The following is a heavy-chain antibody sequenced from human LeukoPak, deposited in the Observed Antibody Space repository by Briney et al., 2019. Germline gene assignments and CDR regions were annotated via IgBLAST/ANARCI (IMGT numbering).Heavy chain of an antibody. CDR2: IIPIFGTA. Sequence: ASVKVSCKASGGTFISYAISWVRQAPGQGLEWMGRIIPIFGTANYAQKFQGRVTITTDESTSTAYMELSSLRSEDTAVYYCARGGRIAARTLHFDYWGQGTLVTVSS. CDR3: ARGGRIAARTLHFDY. J-gene: IGHJ4*02. CDR1: GGTFISYA. V-gene: IGHV1-69*05. D-gene: IGHD6-6*01.